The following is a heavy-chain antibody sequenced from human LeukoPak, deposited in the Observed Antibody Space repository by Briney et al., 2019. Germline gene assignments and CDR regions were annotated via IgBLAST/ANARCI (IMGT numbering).Heavy chain of an antibody. J-gene: IGHJ4*02. V-gene: IGHV1-69*04. CDR2: IIPILGIA. Sequence: GASVKVSCKASGGTFSSYAISWVRQAPGQGLEWMGRIIPILGIANYAQKFQGRVTITADKSTSTAYMELSSLRSEDTAVYYCARAREPYYDSSGYYSSPFDYWGQGTLVTVSS. CDR3: ARAREPYYDSSGYYSSPFDY. D-gene: IGHD3-22*01. CDR1: GGTFSSYA.